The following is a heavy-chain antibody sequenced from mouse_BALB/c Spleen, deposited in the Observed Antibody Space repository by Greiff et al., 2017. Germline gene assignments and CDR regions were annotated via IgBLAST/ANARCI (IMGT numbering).Heavy chain of an antibody. V-gene: IGHV3-6*02. CDR3: ARDYEGWYFDV. J-gene: IGHJ1*01. CDR1: GYSITSGYY. CDR2: ISYDGSN. Sequence: VQLKESGPGLVKPSQSLSLTCSVTGYSITSGYYWNWIRQFPGNKLEWMGYISYDGSNNYNPSLKNRISITRDTSKNQFFLKLNSVTTEDTATYYCARDYEGWYFDVWGAGTTVTVSS. D-gene: IGHD1-1*01.